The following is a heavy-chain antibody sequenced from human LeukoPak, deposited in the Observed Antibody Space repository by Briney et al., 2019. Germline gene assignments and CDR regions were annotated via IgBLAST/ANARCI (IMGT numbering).Heavy chain of an antibody. CDR3: ARRQWLAPTYDY. Sequence: SETLSLTCAVYGGSFSGYYWSWIRQPPGKGLEWIGEINHSGSTNYNPSLKSRVTISVDTSKSQFSLKLSSVTAADTAVYYCARRQWLAPTYDYWGQGTLVTVSS. CDR2: INHSGST. V-gene: IGHV4-34*01. J-gene: IGHJ4*02. CDR1: GGSFSGYY. D-gene: IGHD6-19*01.